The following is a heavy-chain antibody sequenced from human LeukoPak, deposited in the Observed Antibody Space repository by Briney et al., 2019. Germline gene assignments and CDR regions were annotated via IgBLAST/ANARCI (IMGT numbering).Heavy chain of an antibody. CDR1: GYTFTGYY. CDR3: ARDYVAEALRMYNWFDP. CDR2: INPNSGGT. J-gene: IGHJ5*02. V-gene: IGHV1-2*02. Sequence: GESLKISCKASGYTFTGYYMHWVRQAPGQGLEWMGWINPNSGGTNYAQKFQGRVTMTRDTSISTAYMELSRLRSDDTAVYYCARDYVAEALRMYNWFDPWGQGTLVTVSS. D-gene: IGHD6-19*01.